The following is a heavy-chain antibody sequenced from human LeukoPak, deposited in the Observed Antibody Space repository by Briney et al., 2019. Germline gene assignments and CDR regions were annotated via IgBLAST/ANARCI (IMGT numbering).Heavy chain of an antibody. J-gene: IGHJ4*02. D-gene: IGHD6-19*01. CDR3: ARALGRYSSDLVGY. CDR1: GGSISSYY. CDR2: IYYSGST. Sequence: SETLSLTCTVSGGSISSYYWSWIRQPPGKGLEWIGYIYYSGSTNYNPSLKSRVTISVDTSKNQFSLKLSSVTAADTAVYYCARALGRYSSDLVGYWGQGTLVTVSS. V-gene: IGHV4-59*01.